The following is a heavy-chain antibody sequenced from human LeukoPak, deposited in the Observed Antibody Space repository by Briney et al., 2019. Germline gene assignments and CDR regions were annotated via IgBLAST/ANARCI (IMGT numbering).Heavy chain of an antibody. D-gene: IGHD3-10*01. CDR1: GGSISSSSYY. CDR3: ARRTGILGYFDY. CDR2: IYYSGST. J-gene: IGHJ4*02. Sequence: SETLSLTCTVSGGSISSSSYYWGWIRQPPGKGLEWIGSIYYSGSTYYNPSLKSRVTISVDTSKNQFSLKLSSVTAADTAVYYCARRTGILGYFDYWGQGTLVTVSS. V-gene: IGHV4-39*01.